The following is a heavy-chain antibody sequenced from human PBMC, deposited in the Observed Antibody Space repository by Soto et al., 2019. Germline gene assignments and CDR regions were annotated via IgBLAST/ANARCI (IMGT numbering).Heavy chain of an antibody. CDR3: ARVGEDIVATINYYYMDV. J-gene: IGHJ6*03. V-gene: IGHV1-8*01. CDR2: MNPNSGNT. Sequence: AASVKVSCKASGYTFTSYDINWVRQATGQGLEWMGWMNPNSGNTGYAQKFQGRVTMTRNTSISTAYMELSSLGSEDTAVYYCARVGEDIVATINYYYMDVWGKGTTVTVSS. D-gene: IGHD5-12*01. CDR1: GYTFTSYD.